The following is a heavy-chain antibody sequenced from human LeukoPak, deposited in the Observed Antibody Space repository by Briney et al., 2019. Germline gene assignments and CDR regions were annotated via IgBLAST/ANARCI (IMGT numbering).Heavy chain of an antibody. V-gene: IGHV4/OR15-8*01. CDR1: GGSIDSTNW. J-gene: IGHJ4*02. CDR3: ARSHDHLWGNYPDY. D-gene: IGHD3-16*02. Sequence: SETLSLTCDVSGGSIDSTNWWNWVRPPPGRGLEWIGEIHHDGRINYNPSLKSRVTLSVDKSKNQFSLRLNSVTAADTAMYYCARSHDHLWGNYPDYWGQGTLVTVSS. CDR2: IHHDGRI.